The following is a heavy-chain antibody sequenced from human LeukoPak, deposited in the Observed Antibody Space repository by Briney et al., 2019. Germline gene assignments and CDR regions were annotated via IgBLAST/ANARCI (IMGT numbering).Heavy chain of an antibody. CDR3: ARAYSSSWYFNWFDP. D-gene: IGHD6-13*01. J-gene: IGHJ5*02. Sequence: SETLSLTCAVSGYSISSGYYWAWIRQPPGKGPEWIGHIYYDESDYYNPSLKSRVTISIDTSKNQFSLKVSSVSAADTAVYYCARAYSSSWYFNWFDPWGQGTLVTVSS. V-gene: IGHV4-38-2*01. CDR2: IYYDESD. CDR1: GYSISSGYY.